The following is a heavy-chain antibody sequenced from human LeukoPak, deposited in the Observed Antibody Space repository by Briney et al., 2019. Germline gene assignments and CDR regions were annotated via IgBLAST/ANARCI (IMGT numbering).Heavy chain of an antibody. CDR1: GFTFDDFA. CDR3: AKSSSGYGDFDL. J-gene: IGHJ2*01. CDR2: ISWKSGTI. V-gene: IGHV3-9*01. Sequence: GGSLRLSCAASGFTFDDFAMHWVRQALGKGLEWVSGISWKSGTIDYAGSVKGRFTISRDNAKNSLYLHMNSLRTEDTALYYCAKSSSGYGDFDLWGRGTLVTVSS. D-gene: IGHD3-22*01.